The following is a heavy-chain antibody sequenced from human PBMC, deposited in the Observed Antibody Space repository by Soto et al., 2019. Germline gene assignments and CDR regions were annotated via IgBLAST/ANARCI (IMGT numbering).Heavy chain of an antibody. J-gene: IGHJ4*02. V-gene: IGHV1-18*01. CDR2: ISAYSGST. D-gene: IGHD6-13*01. CDR1: GYTFTTYG. Sequence: QVQLVQSGAEVKKPGASVKVSCKASGYTFTTYGISWVRQAPGQGLEWMGWISAYSGSTKFAQKLQGRVTMTTDTSTTTAYMELRSLTSDDTAVYYCARDFPKSSSWTYYFDYWGQGTLVTVSS. CDR3: ARDFPKSSSWTYYFDY.